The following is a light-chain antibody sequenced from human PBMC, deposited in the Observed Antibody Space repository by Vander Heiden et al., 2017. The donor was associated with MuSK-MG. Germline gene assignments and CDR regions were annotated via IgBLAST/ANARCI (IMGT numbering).Light chain of an antibody. CDR1: QGIRNY. CDR3: QQFKTYPFT. J-gene: IGKJ3*01. V-gene: IGKV1-9*01. CDR2: TAS. Sequence: DIQLTQSPSFLSASVGDRVTITCRASQGIRNYLAWYQQKPGKAPKLLIYTASTLQSGVPSRFSGSGSGTEFTLTISSLQPEDFVTYYCQQFKTYPFTFGPGTKVDIK.